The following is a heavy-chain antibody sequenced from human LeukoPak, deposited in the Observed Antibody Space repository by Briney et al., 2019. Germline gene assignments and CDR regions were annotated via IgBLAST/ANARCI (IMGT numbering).Heavy chain of an antibody. CDR3: AKERTIAARPENWFDP. CDR1: GFTVSSNY. Sequence: GGSLRLSCAASGFTVSSNYMSWVRQAPGKGLEWVSVIYSGGSTYYADSVKGRFTISRDNSKNTLYLQMNSLRAEDTAVYYCAKERTIAARPENWFDPWGQGTLVTVSS. J-gene: IGHJ5*02. D-gene: IGHD6-6*01. CDR2: IYSGGST. V-gene: IGHV3-53*05.